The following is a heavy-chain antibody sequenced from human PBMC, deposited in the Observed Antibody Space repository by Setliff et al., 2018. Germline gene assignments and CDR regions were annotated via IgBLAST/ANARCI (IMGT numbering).Heavy chain of an antibody. CDR1: GGSFSGYY. CDR2: IKDSGST. J-gene: IGHJ6*02. Sequence: SETLSLTCAVYGGSFSGYYWSWVRQPPGKGLEWIGEIKDSGSTNYNPSLKSRVTISVYTSKNQFSLKLTTVTAADTAVYYCARAPQPDWLSYYYYYYGMDVWGQGTTVTVSS. V-gene: IGHV4-34*01. CDR3: ARAPQPDWLSYYYYYYGMDV. D-gene: IGHD3-9*01.